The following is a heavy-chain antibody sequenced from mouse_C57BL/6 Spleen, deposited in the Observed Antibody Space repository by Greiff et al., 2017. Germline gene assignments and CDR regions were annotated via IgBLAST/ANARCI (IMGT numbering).Heavy chain of an antibody. Sequence: EVQLQESGGGLVQPKGSLKLSCAASGFSFNTYAMNWVRQAPGKGLEWVARIRSKSNNYATYYADSVKDRFTISRDDSESMLYLQMNNLKTEDTAMYYCVRQHYYGSWFAYWGQGTLVTVSA. CDR1: GFSFNTYA. D-gene: IGHD1-1*01. J-gene: IGHJ3*01. CDR2: IRSKSNNYAT. V-gene: IGHV10-1*01. CDR3: VRQHYYGSWFAY.